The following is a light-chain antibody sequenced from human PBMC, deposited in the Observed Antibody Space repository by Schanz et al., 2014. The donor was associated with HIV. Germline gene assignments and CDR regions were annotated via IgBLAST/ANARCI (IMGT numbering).Light chain of an antibody. J-gene: IGKJ2*01. CDR1: QSLDAW. Sequence: DIQMTQSPSTLSASVGDRVIITCRASQSLDAWLAWYQQKPGKAPKLLIYRASILESGVPSRFSGSGSGTEFALTISSLQPDDFATYYCQQYTPYSHTFGQGTTLEI. CDR3: QQYTPYSHT. V-gene: IGKV1-5*03. CDR2: RAS.